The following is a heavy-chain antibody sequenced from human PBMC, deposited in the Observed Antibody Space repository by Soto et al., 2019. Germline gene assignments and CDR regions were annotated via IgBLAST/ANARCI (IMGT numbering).Heavy chain of an antibody. D-gene: IGHD3-22*01. Sequence: QITLKESGPTLVKPTQTLTLTCTFSGFSLSTSGVGVGWIRQPPGKALEWLALIYWDDDKRYSPSLKSRLTITKGTSKNQVVLTMTNMDPVDTATYYCASTSDSSGYDWFDPWGQGTLVTVSS. V-gene: IGHV2-5*02. J-gene: IGHJ5*02. CDR2: IYWDDDK. CDR3: ASTSDSSGYDWFDP. CDR1: GFSLSTSGVG.